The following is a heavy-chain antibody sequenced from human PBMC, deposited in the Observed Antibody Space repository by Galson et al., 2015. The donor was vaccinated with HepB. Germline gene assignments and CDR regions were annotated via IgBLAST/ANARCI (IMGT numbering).Heavy chain of an antibody. V-gene: IGHV1-8*01. J-gene: IGHJ4*02. D-gene: IGHD3-16*01. Sequence: SVKVSCKASGYTFTSYDINWVRQATGQGLEWMGWMTPNSGKTAYAQKFQGRVTMTRNTSITTAYMELSNLTSEDTAVYYCARGSYDSCWGKYRSNNDYWGPGTLVTVSS. CDR1: GYTFTSYD. CDR2: MTPNSGKT. CDR3: ARGSYDSCWGKYRSNNDY.